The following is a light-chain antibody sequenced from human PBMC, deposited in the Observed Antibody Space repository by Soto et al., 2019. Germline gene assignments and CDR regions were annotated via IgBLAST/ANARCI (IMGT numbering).Light chain of an antibody. CDR2: DAS. CDR3: QQRSNWPQLT. V-gene: IGKV3-11*01. J-gene: IGKJ4*01. CDR1: QSVSIY. Sequence: EIVLTQSPATLSLSPGERATLSCRASQSVSIYLAWYHQKPGQAPRLLIYDASNRATGIPARFSGSGSGTDFPLTIRSLEPEDFAVYYCQQRSNWPQLTFGGGTKVEIK.